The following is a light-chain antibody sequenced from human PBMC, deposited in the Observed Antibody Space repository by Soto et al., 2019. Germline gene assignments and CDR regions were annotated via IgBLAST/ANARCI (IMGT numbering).Light chain of an antibody. J-gene: IGLJ1*01. Sequence: QSVLTQPASVSGSPGQSITISCTGTSSDVGGYNHVSWYQQQSGKAPKLMIHEVSNRPSGVSSRFSGSKSGNTASLTISGLQAEDEADYYCSSYTSSRAYVFGIGTKLTVL. CDR2: EVS. CDR3: SSYTSSRAYV. V-gene: IGLV2-14*01. CDR1: SSDVGGYNH.